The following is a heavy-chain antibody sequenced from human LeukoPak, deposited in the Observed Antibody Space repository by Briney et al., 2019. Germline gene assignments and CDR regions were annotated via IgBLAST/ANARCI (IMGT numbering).Heavy chain of an antibody. Sequence: SETLCLTHTFSGGSLSIHYWRWIRQPPGKGLVWVGYIYYSGSTNYNPSLKSRVTISVDTSKNQFSLKLSSVTAADTAVYYCASVSSWSYSSDAFDIWGQGTMVTVSS. CDR2: IYYSGST. D-gene: IGHD1-26*01. J-gene: IGHJ3*02. V-gene: IGHV4-59*08. CDR1: GGSLSIHY. CDR3: ASVSSWSYSSDAFDI.